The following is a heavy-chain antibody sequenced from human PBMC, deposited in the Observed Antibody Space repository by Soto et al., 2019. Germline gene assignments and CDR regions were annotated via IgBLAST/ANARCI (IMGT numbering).Heavy chain of an antibody. CDR3: ARGRYYYGSGSYHNWFDP. J-gene: IGHJ5*02. CDR1: GYTFTSYD. D-gene: IGHD3-10*01. CDR2: MNPNSGNT. V-gene: IGHV1-8*01. Sequence: QVQLVQSGAEVKKPGASVKVSCKASGYTFTSYDINWVRQATGQGLEWMGWMNPNSGNTGYAQKFQGRVTMTRNTSISTAYMELSSLRSEDTAVYYCARGRYYYGSGSYHNWFDPWGQGTLVTVSS.